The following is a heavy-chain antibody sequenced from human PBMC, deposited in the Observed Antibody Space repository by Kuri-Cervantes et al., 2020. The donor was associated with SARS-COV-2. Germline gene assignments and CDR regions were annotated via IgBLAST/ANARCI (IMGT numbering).Heavy chain of an antibody. D-gene: IGHD3-22*01. J-gene: IGHJ3*02. Sequence: ASVKVSCKASGYTFTGYYMHWVQQAPGQGLEWMGWINPNSGGTNYAQKSQGWVTMTKDTSISTVYMELSRLRSDDTAVYYCARSTPLRRLVVISQGGAFDIWGQGTMVTVSS. CDR2: INPNSGGT. V-gene: IGHV1-2*04. CDR1: GYTFTGYY. CDR3: ARSTPLRRLVVISQGGAFDI.